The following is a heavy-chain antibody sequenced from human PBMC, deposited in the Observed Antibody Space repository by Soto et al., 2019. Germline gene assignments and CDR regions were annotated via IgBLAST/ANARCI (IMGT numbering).Heavy chain of an antibody. J-gene: IGHJ3*02. CDR3: ARGDGFCSSTSCAPRRAFDI. CDR1: GGSISSGMYY. Sequence: SETLSLPCTVSGGSISSGMYYWSWIRQHPGKGLECIGYIYYSGNTYYNPSLKSRVTISVDTSKNQFSLKLSSVSAADTAVYYCARGDGFCSSTSCAPRRAFDIWGQGTMVTV. D-gene: IGHD2-2*03. V-gene: IGHV4-31*03. CDR2: IYYSGNT.